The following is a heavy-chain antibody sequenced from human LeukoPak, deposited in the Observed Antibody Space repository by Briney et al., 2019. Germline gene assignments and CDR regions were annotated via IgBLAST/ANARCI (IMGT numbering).Heavy chain of an antibody. J-gene: IGHJ6*02. CDR1: GGSISSYY. Sequence: PSETLSLTCTVSGGSISSYYWSWIRHPPGKGLEWIGRIYTSGSTNYNPSLKSRVTMSVDTSKNQFSLELSSVTAADTAVYYCARGSGYSYYYGMDVWGQGTTVTVSS. V-gene: IGHV4-4*07. CDR2: IYTSGST. CDR3: ARGSGYSYYYGMDV. D-gene: IGHD3-10*01.